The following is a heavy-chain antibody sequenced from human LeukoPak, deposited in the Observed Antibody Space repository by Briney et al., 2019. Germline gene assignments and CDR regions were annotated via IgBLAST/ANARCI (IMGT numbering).Heavy chain of an antibody. V-gene: IGHV3-7*01. Sequence: GGSLRLSCEASGFTFSSYWMIWVRQAPGKGLEWVANIKQDGSEKYHMDAVKGRFTISRDNAKNSLYLQMNSLRVEDTAVYYCANYKRGYSGSSDYWGQGTLVTVSS. CDR3: ANYKRGYSGSSDY. D-gene: IGHD5-12*01. CDR2: IKQDGSEK. J-gene: IGHJ4*02. CDR1: GFTFSSYW.